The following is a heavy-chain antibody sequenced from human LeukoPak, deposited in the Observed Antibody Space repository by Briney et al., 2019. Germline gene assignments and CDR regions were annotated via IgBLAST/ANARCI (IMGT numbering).Heavy chain of an antibody. CDR2: IYHSGTT. CDR1: GGSISSGGYY. D-gene: IGHD2-15*01. J-gene: IGHJ4*02. V-gene: IGHV4-39*07. Sequence: SETLSLTCTVSGGSISSGGYYWGWIRQPPGKGLEWIGNIYHSGTTYYNPSLKSRVTVSVDTSKNQFSLKLSSVTAADTAVYYCAREGYCSGGSCSGDYWGQGTLVTVSS. CDR3: AREGYCSGGSCSGDY.